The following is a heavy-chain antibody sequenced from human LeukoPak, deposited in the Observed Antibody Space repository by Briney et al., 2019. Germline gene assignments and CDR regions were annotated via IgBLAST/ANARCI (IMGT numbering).Heavy chain of an antibody. CDR2: INHSGST. D-gene: IGHD5-18*01. CDR3: ARLPGRIQLHRDY. Sequence: SQTLSLTRAVYGGSFSGYYWSWIRQPPGKGLEWIGEINHSGSTNYNPSLKSRVTISVDTSKNQFSLKLSSVTAADTAVYYCARLPGRIQLHRDYWGQGTLVTVSS. CDR1: GGSFSGYY. V-gene: IGHV4-34*01. J-gene: IGHJ4*02.